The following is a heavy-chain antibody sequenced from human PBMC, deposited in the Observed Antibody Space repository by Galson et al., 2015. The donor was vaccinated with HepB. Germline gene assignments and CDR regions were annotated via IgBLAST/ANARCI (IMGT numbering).Heavy chain of an antibody. CDR1: GFTFSSYG. V-gene: IGHV3-30*18. Sequence: SLRLSCAASGFTFSSYGMHWVRQAPGKGLEWVAVISYDGSNKYYADSVKGRFTISRDNSKNTLYLQMNSLRAEDTAVYYCAKERDYGDYYFDYWGQGTLVTVSS. CDR3: AKERDYGDYYFDY. CDR2: ISYDGSNK. J-gene: IGHJ4*02. D-gene: IGHD4-17*01.